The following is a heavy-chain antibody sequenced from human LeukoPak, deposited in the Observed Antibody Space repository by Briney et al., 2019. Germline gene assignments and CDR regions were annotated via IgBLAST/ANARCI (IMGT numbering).Heavy chain of an antibody. CDR3: ARGPYSGYYV. CDR2: VNHSGST. Sequence: PSGTLSLTCAVYGGSFSGYYWSWIRQPPGKGLEWIGEVNHSGSTNYNPSLKSRVTISVDTSKNQFSLKLSSVTAADTAVYYCARGPYSGYYVWGQGTLVTVSS. V-gene: IGHV4-34*01. J-gene: IGHJ4*02. CDR1: GGSFSGYY. D-gene: IGHD3-22*01.